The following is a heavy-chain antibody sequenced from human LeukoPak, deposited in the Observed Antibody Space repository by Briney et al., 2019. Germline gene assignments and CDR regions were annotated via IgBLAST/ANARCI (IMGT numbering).Heavy chain of an antibody. CDR2: INPNSGGT. CDR1: GYSFTDKY. CDR3: ATLSPGDADY. V-gene: IGHV1-2*02. Sequence: ASVKVSCKASGYSFTDKYMHWVRQAPGQGLEWMGWINPNSGGTNYAQKFQGRVTMTTDTSMSTAYMELSRLTSDDTAVYYCATLSPGDADYWGQGTLVTVSS. J-gene: IGHJ4*02. D-gene: IGHD2-21*02.